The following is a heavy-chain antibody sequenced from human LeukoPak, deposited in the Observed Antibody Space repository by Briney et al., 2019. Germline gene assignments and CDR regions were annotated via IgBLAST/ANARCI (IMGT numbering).Heavy chain of an antibody. CDR3: GRVRTGNTGSPEYFED. D-gene: IGHD5-12*01. V-gene: IGHV4-59*07. Sequence: SDTLSLTCTFSVASISRYYWIWTRQPPGKGLECIGYLCYSGNTNSNPSLKSRITISADSSKNQFSLRLNSVTAADTAVYFCGRVRTGNTGSPEYFEDWGQGTLVTVSS. CDR1: VASISRYY. J-gene: IGHJ1*01. CDR2: LCYSGNT.